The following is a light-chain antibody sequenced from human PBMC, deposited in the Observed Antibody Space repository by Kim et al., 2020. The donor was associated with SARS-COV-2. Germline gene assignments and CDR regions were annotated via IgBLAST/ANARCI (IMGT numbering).Light chain of an antibody. CDR3: HQSSDLPWT. V-gene: IGKV6-21*01. CDR2: YAS. J-gene: IGKJ1*01. CDR1: QSIGTS. Sequence: VTPKGKVTITCRASQSIGTSLHWYQQKPGQSPKLLIKYASQTFSGVPSRFSGSGSGTDFTLTINSLEAEDAATYYCHQSSDLPWTFGQGTKVEIK.